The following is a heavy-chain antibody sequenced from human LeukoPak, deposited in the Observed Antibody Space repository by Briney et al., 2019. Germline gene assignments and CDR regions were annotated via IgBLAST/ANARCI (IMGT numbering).Heavy chain of an antibody. Sequence: SQTHSLTCAISGDSVSSNSAAWNWIRQSPWRGLEWLGRTYYRSKWYNDYAVSVKSRITINPDTSKNQFSLQLNSVTPEDTAVYYCAREGIAVAGLDYWGQGTLVTVSS. CDR2: TYYRSKWYN. CDR3: AREGIAVAGLDY. J-gene: IGHJ4*02. V-gene: IGHV6-1*01. D-gene: IGHD6-19*01. CDR1: GDSVSSNSAA.